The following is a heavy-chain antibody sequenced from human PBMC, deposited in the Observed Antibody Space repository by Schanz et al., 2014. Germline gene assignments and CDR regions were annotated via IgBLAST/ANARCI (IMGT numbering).Heavy chain of an antibody. D-gene: IGHD4-17*01. CDR3: ARPRFDYGEVDY. J-gene: IGHJ4*02. CDR1: GFTLSSYA. Sequence: VQLLESGGGLVQPGRSLRLSCAAYGFTLSSYAMHWVRQAPGKGLEWVAVIWNNGVTKYYADSVRGRFTISRDRFQNTLYLRMSSLRAEDTAVYYCARPRFDYGEVDYWGQGTLVTVSS. V-gene: IGHV3-33*08. CDR2: IWNNGVTK.